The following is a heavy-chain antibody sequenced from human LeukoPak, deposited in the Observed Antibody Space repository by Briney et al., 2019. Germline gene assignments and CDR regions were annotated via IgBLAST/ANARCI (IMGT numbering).Heavy chain of an antibody. CDR2: IFYNGTT. V-gene: IGHV4-31*03. CDR1: GGSIISYGYY. CDR3: ARDRMDTALAFFFDY. Sequence: SETLSLTCSVSGGSIISYGYYWTWIRQYPGKGLEWIGNIFYNGTTYYNPSFKGRVTVSGDTSKNQFSLNLNSLTAADTAVYYFARDRMDTALAFFFDYWGQGTLVTVSS. D-gene: IGHD5-18*01. J-gene: IGHJ4*02.